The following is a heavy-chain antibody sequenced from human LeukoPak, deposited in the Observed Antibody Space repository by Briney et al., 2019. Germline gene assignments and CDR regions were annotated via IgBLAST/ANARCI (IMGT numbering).Heavy chain of an antibody. CDR1: GFTVSSNY. D-gene: IGHD6-13*01. Sequence: GGSLRLSCAASGFTVSSNYMSWVRQAPGKGLEWVSVIYSGGSTYYADSVKGRFTISRDNSKNTLYLQMNSLRAEDTAVYYCARDSPAYSSSPSGYWGQGTLVTVSS. CDR3: ARDSPAYSSSPSGY. CDR2: IYSGGST. J-gene: IGHJ4*02. V-gene: IGHV3-53*01.